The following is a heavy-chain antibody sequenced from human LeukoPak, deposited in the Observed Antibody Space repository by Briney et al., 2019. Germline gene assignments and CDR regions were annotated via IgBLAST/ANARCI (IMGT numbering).Heavy chain of an antibody. CDR3: ARIRPYCSGGSCYGGGLDY. CDR1: GYRFTSYW. V-gene: IGHV5-51*01. J-gene: IGHJ4*02. D-gene: IGHD2-15*01. Sequence: GESLQISCKGSGYRFTSYWIGWVRLMPGKGLEWMGIIYPGDSDTRYSPSFQGQVTISADKSISTAYLQWSSLKASDTAMYYCARIRPYCSGGSCYGGGLDYWGQGTLVTVSS. CDR2: IYPGDSDT.